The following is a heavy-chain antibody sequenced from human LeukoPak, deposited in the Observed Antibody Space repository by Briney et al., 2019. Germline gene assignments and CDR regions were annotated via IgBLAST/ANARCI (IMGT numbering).Heavy chain of an antibody. Sequence: SETLSLTCTVSXXXXSXYXWXWIRQXXXXXXEWIGYXXXSGSTNYNPSLKGRVTISVDTSKNQFSLKLSSVTAADTAVYYCARGEDYYDSSGYYTTGAFDIWGQGTMVTVSS. J-gene: IGHJ3*02. CDR3: ARGEDYYDSSGYYTTGAFDI. V-gene: IGHV4-59*01. CDR2: XXXSGST. D-gene: IGHD3-22*01. CDR1: XXXXSXYX.